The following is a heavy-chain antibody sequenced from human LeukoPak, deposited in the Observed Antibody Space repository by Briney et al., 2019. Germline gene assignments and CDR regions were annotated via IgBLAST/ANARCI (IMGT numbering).Heavy chain of an antibody. CDR2: IYTSGST. D-gene: IGHD3-22*01. Sequence: SETLSLTCTVSGGSISSSSYYWSWIRQPAGKGLEWIGRIYTSGSTNYNPSLKSRVTMSVDTSKNQFSLKLSSVTAADTAVYYCARDPGYYYDSSGGRLPWGQGTLVTVSS. CDR3: ARDPGYYYDSSGGRLP. V-gene: IGHV4-61*02. CDR1: GGSISSSSYY. J-gene: IGHJ4*02.